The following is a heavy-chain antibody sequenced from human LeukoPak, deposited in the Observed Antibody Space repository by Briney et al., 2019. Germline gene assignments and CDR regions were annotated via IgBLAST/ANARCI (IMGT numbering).Heavy chain of an antibody. CDR2: INHSGST. D-gene: IGHD3-22*01. CDR3: ARWRLYDSGGRLDY. Sequence: SETLSLTCAVYGGSFSGYYWSWIRQPPGKGLEWIGEINHSGSTNYNPSLKSRVTISVDTSKNQFSLKLSSVTAADTAVYYCARWRLYDSGGRLDYWGQGTLVTVSS. V-gene: IGHV4-34*01. J-gene: IGHJ4*02. CDR1: GGSFSGYY.